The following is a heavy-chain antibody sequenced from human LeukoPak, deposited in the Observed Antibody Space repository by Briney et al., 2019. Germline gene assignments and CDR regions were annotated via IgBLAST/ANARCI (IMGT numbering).Heavy chain of an antibody. V-gene: IGHV3-7*03. D-gene: IGHD1-26*01. J-gene: IGHJ4*02. CDR1: GFTFSSYW. Sequence: GGSLRLSCAASGFTFSSYWMNWARQAPGKGLEWVASINHNGNVNYYVDSVKGRFTISRDNAKNSLYLQMSNLRAEDTAVFYCAKTSGSYGGPFDYWGQGTLITVSS. CDR2: INHNGNVN. CDR3: AKTSGSYGGPFDY.